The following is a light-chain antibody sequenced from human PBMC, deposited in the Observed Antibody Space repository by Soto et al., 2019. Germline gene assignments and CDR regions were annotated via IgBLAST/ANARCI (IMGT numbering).Light chain of an antibody. CDR2: SAS. J-gene: IGKJ1*01. V-gene: IGKV1-5*03. Sequence: DIRMTQSPSTLSASLGDRVTISCRAIRNIDSWLAWYQQRPGGIPKLLIYSASNLQNGVPSRFSGSGSGTDFTLTINGMQHEDFATYYCQEFHSSYRTFGQGTRVDMK. CDR3: QEFHSSYRT. CDR1: RNIDSW.